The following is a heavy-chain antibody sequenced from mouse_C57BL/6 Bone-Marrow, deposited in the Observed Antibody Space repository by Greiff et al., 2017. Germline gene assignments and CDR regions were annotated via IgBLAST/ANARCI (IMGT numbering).Heavy chain of an antibody. CDR3: ARLGRWFAY. CDR1: GYAFSSYW. D-gene: IGHD4-1*01. CDR2: IYPGDGDT. J-gene: IGHJ3*01. Sequence: QVQLQQSGAELVKPGASVKISCKASGYAFSSYWMNWVKQRPGTGLEWIGQIYPGDGDTTYNGKFKGKATMTADKSTSTAYMQLSSLTSEESAVYICARLGRWFAYWGQETLVTVSA. V-gene: IGHV1-80*01.